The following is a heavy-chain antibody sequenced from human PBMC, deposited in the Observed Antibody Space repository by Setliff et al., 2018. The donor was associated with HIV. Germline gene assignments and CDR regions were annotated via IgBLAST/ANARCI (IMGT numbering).Heavy chain of an antibody. D-gene: IGHD3-3*01. CDR1: GGSISSHY. CDR3: ARREYDFWSGLVGYSYYMDV. CDR2: IDYSGST. J-gene: IGHJ6*03. V-gene: IGHV4-59*08. Sequence: SETLSLTCTVSGGSISSHYWTWIRQPPGRGLEWIGYIDYSGSTNQNPSLKSRVTMSVDTSKNQFSLRLSSVTAADTAVYYCARREYDFWSGLVGYSYYMDVWGKGTTVTVSS.